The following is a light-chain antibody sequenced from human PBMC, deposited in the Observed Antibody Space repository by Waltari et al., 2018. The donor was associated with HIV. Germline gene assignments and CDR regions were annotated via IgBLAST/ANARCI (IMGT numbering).Light chain of an antibody. V-gene: IGLV6-57*01. J-gene: IGLJ3*02. CDR1: SXSXASXY. CDR3: XSXDNTNWV. CDR2: GDN. Sequence: NFMLTQAHSVSESPGKTVTISXTXXSXSXASXYVQWYQXRPXSSPKMMIYGDNQRPSGVPDRFSGXXXXSXXSAXLTISGLXTEDXADYXXXSXDNTNWVFGGGTKVXVL.